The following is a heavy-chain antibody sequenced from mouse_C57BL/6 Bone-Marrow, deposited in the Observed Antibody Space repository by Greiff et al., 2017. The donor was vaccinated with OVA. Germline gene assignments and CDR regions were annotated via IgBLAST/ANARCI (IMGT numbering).Heavy chain of an antibody. CDR3: AREGYYGSSYPYWYFDV. V-gene: IGHV1-52*01. Sequence: QVQLKQPGAELVRPGSSVKLSCKASGYTFTSYWMHWVKQRPIQGLEWIGNIDPSDSETHYNQKFKDKATLTVDKSSSTAYMQLSSLTSEDSAVYYCAREGYYGSSYPYWYFDVWGTGTTVTVSS. CDR2: IDPSDSET. J-gene: IGHJ1*03. CDR1: GYTFTSYW. D-gene: IGHD1-1*01.